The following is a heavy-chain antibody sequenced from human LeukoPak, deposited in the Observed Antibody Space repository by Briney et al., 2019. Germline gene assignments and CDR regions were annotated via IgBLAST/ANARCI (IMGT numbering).Heavy chain of an antibody. D-gene: IGHD1-26*01. CDR3: ARAPIVGATLNWFDP. CDR2: IIPLFGTA. V-gene: IGHV1-69*05. CDR1: GGTFSNFA. J-gene: IGHJ5*02. Sequence: SVKVSCKASGGTFSNFAFNWVRQAPGQGLEWMGGIIPLFGTANYAQKLQGRVTMTTDTSTSTAYMELRSLRSDDTAVYYCARAPIVGATLNWFDPWGQGTLVTVSS.